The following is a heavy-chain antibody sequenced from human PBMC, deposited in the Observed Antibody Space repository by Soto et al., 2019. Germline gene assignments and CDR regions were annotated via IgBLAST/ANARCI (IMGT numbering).Heavy chain of an antibody. V-gene: IGHV1-69*13. D-gene: IGHD2-15*01. CDR2: IIPMFETV. CDR1: GGTFDNYA. Sequence: SVKVSCKASGGTFDNYAVSWVRQAPGQGLEWMGGIIPMFETVNYAQRFQGRLTIAADESTSTAYMELTSLTSADTAIYFCARGLRAGNYGMDVWGQGTTVTVSS. CDR3: ARGLRAGNYGMDV. J-gene: IGHJ6*02.